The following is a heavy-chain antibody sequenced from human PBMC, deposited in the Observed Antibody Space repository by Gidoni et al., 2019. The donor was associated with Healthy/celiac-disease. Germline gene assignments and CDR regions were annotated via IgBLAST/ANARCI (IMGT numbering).Heavy chain of an antibody. CDR1: GGSFSGYY. CDR2: INHSGST. J-gene: IGHJ5*02. V-gene: IGHV4-34*01. Sequence: QVQLQQWGARLLKPSETLSLTCAVYGGSFSGYYWSWIRQPPGKGLEWIGEINHSGSTNYNPSLKSRVTISVDTSKNQFSLKLSSVTAADTAVYYCARGSSHDYGDYVRSWFDPWGQGTLVTVSS. CDR3: ARGSSHDYGDYVRSWFDP. D-gene: IGHD4-17*01.